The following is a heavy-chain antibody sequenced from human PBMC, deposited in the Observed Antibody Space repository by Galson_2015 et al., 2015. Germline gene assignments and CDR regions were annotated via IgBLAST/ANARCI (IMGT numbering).Heavy chain of an antibody. D-gene: IGHD3-3*01. CDR3: AREREYDFWSGYYAYYYGMDV. J-gene: IGHJ6*02. CDR1: GFTFSSYW. V-gene: IGHV3-7*03. Sequence: SLRLSCAASGFTFSSYWMSWVRQAPGKGLERVANIKQVGSEKYYVDSVKGRFTISRDNAKNSLYLQMNSLRAEDTAVYYCAREREYDFWSGYYAYYYGMDVWGQGTTVTVSS. CDR2: IKQVGSEK.